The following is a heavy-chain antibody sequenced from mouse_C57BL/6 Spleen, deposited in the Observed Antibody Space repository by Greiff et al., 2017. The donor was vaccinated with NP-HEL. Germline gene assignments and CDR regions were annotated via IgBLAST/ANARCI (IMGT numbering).Heavy chain of an antibody. CDR1: GYTFTSYW. D-gene: IGHD1-2*01. CDR2: IDPSDSET. CDR3: ARFKTTADWYFDV. J-gene: IGHJ1*03. V-gene: IGHV1-52*01. Sequence: VQLQQPGAELVRPGSSVKLSCKASGYTFTSYWMHWVKQRPIQGLEWIGNIDPSDSETHYNQKFKDKATLTVDKSSSTAYMQLSSLTSEDSAVYYCARFKTTADWYFDVWGTGTTVTVSS.